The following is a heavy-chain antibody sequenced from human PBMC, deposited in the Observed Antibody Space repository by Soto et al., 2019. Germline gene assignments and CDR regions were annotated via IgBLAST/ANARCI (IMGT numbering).Heavy chain of an antibody. Sequence: GGSLRLSCAASGFTFSSYSMNWVRQAPGKGLEWVSSISSSSSYIYYADSVRGRFTISRDNAKNSLYLQMNSLRAEDTAVYYCARVGGDYDSNCIVYWGQGTLVTVSS. CDR3: ARVGGDYDSNCIVY. J-gene: IGHJ4*02. D-gene: IGHD3-22*01. V-gene: IGHV3-21*01. CDR2: ISSSSSYI. CDR1: GFTFSSYS.